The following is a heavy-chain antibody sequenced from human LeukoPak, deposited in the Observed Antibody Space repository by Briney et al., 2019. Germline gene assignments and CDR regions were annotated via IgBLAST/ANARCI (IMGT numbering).Heavy chain of an antibody. CDR3: ARQDGSGIYYFDN. J-gene: IGHJ4*02. D-gene: IGHD3-10*01. CDR2: IYPGDSVT. CDR1: GYSFTFYW. Sequence: GESLKISCKGSGYSFTFYWIAWVRQMSGKGLEWMGIIYPGDSVTRYSPSFQGQVSISADKSINTAYLQWSSLEASDTAIYYCARQDGSGIYYFDNWGQGTLVTVSS. V-gene: IGHV5-51*01.